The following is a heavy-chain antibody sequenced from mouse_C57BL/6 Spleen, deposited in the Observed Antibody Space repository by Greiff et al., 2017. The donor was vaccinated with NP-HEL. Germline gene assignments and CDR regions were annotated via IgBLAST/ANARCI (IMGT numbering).Heavy chain of an antibody. J-gene: IGHJ2*01. CDR3: AREGGGQLRPFDY. V-gene: IGHV1-52*01. CDR2: IDPSDSET. Sequence: QVQLQQPGAELVRPGSSVKLSCKASGYTFTSYWMHWVKQRPIQGLEWIGNIDPSDSETHYNQKFKDKATLTVDKSSSTAYMQLSSLTSEDSAVYYCAREGGGQLRPFDYWGQGTTLTVSS. CDR1: GYTFTSYW. D-gene: IGHD3-2*02.